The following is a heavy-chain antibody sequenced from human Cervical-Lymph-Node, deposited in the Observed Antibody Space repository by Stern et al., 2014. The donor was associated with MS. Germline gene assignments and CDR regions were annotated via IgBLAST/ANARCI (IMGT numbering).Heavy chain of an antibody. CDR3: ASSVVMTGY. CDR1: GGTFSSQG. D-gene: IGHD4-23*01. Sequence: QVQLVQSGAEVKKPGSSVKVSCEASGGTFSSQGISWVRQAPGLGLEWMGGIIPILATANYAHKFQGRVTMTADKSTSTAYMELRSLRFEDTAVYYCASSVVMTGYWGQGTLVTVSS. CDR2: IIPILATA. J-gene: IGHJ4*02. V-gene: IGHV1-69*06.